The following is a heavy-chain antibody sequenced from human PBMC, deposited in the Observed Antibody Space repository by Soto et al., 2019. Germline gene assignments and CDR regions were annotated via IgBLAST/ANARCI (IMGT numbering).Heavy chain of an antibody. CDR2: INHSGST. CDR1: GGSFSGYY. V-gene: IGHV4-34*01. Sequence: SETLSLTCAVYGGSFSGYYWSWIRQPPGKGLEWIGEINHSGSTNYNPSLKSRVTISVDTSKNQFSLKLSSVTAADTAVYYCARRYSSGWPFFYYYYGMDVWGHGTTVTVSS. D-gene: IGHD6-19*01. CDR3: ARRYSSGWPFFYYYYGMDV. J-gene: IGHJ6*02.